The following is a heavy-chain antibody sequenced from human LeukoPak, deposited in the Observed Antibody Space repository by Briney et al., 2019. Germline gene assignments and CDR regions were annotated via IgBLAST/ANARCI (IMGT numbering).Heavy chain of an antibody. CDR2: IYSTGDT. CDR3: ASRATVANIYFDS. D-gene: IGHD5-12*01. V-gene: IGHV4-38-2*02. Sequence: SETLSLTCSVSGYLINSGYCWGWFRQSPGKELEWIGSIYSTGDTYDKRSLKRRVSISVDSSKNQLSLKLRSVTAADTAVYYCASRATVANIYFDSWGQGNLVTVSS. CDR1: GYLINSGYC. J-gene: IGHJ4*02.